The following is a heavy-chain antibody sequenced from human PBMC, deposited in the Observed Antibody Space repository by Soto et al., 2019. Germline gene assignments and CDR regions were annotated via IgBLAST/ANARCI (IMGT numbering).Heavy chain of an antibody. CDR3: ARDEVPGVTAGARFDY. V-gene: IGHV4-31*03. CDR2: IHHRGTA. Sequence: QVQLQESGPGLVRPSQTLSLTCNVSGDSISSGDYFWSWIRQTPGKALEWIGCIHHRGTAFSNPSLTSRVTPSVDTSKNQFSLKLASVTAADTAVYYWARDEVPGVTAGARFDYWGQGTLVTVSS. D-gene: IGHD2-2*01. CDR1: GDSISSGDYF. J-gene: IGHJ4*02.